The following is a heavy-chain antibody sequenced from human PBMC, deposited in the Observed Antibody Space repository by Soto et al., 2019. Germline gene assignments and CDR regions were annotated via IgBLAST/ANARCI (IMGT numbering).Heavy chain of an antibody. J-gene: IGHJ4*02. D-gene: IGHD1-26*01. CDR2: IKEDGSEK. CDR1: GFTFSIYW. Sequence: GGSLRLSCAASGFTFSIYWMSWVRQAPGKGLEWVANIKEDGSEKYYVDSVKGRFTISRDNAENSLYLQMNSLRAEDTAVYYCARWNYGRLPYYSLHWGQAPLLTLST. CDR3: ARWNYGRLPYYSLH. V-gene: IGHV3-7*03.